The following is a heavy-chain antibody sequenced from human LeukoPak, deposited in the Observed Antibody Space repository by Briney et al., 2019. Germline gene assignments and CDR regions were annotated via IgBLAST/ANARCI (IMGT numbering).Heavy chain of an antibody. CDR2: ISFDGNNE. J-gene: IGHJ4*02. CDR1: GFTFSGYG. CDR3: AKSTTMIRGPHYFDY. V-gene: IGHV3-30*18. D-gene: IGHD3-10*01. Sequence: GGSPRLSCAASGFTFSGYGMHWVRQAPGKGLEWVAVISFDGNNEYYADSMKGRFIISRDNSKNTLYLQMNSLRAEDTAVYYCAKSTTMIRGPHYFDYWGQGTLVTVSS.